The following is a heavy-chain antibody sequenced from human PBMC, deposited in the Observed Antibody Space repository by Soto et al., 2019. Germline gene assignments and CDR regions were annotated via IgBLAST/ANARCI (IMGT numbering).Heavy chain of an antibody. CDR1: GFTVSTKY. J-gene: IGHJ4*02. Sequence: EVQLVESGGGLVQPGGSLSLSCAASGFTVSTKYMSWVRQAPGKGLEWFSVIYSGGSTFYADSVRGRFTISRDNYKNKANLQMNSLRAEDTAVNYFARDPWAADYWGQGTLVTVSS. CDR3: ARDPWAADY. V-gene: IGHV3-66*01. CDR2: IYSGGST. D-gene: IGHD3-16*01.